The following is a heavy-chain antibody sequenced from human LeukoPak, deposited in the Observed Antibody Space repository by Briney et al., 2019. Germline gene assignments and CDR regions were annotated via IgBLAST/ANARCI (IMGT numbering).Heavy chain of an antibody. CDR2: IYQGGNT. CDR1: GDSIRNFY. D-gene: IGHD3-10*01. CDR3: ARGNYGSGSYYVVDFDY. Sequence: TSETLSLTCTVSGDSIRNFYWNWIRQSPGKGLEWIGYIYQGGNTNYKPSLKSRLTMSIDTSKNQFSLNLNSVTAADTAVYYCARGNYGSGSYYVVDFDYWGQGTLVTVSP. V-gene: IGHV4-59*01. J-gene: IGHJ4*02.